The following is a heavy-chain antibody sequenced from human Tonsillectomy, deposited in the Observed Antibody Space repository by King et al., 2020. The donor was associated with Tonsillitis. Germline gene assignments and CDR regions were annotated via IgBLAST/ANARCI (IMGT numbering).Heavy chain of an antibody. V-gene: IGHV1-2*02. D-gene: IGHD3-16*01. CDR1: GYTFTDYY. CDR3: ARDLEGTMISLAY. J-gene: IGHJ4*02. CDR2: INPNTGGT. Sequence: HVQLVQSGAEVKKPGASVKVSCKASGYTFTDYYMHWVRQAPGQGLEWMGWINPNTGGTNFAQKLQGRVTMTWDTSVSTGYMELSSLRSDDTALYYCARDLEGTMISLAYWGQGTLVAVSS.